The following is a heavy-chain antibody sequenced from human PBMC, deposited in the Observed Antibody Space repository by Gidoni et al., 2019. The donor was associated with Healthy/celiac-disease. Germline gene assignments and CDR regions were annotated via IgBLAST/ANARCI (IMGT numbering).Heavy chain of an antibody. V-gene: IGHV4-59*08. D-gene: IGHD2-15*01. CDR1: GGSISSYY. J-gene: IGHJ6*02. CDR3: ARHCSGGSCYPGTDDGMDI. CDR2: IYYSGST. Sequence: QVQLQASGPGLVKPSETLSPTCTVSGGSISSYYWSWILQPPGKGLEWIGYIYYSGSTNYNPSLKSRVTISVDTSKNQFSLKLSSVTAADTAVYYCARHCSGGSCYPGTDDGMDIWGQGTTVTVSS.